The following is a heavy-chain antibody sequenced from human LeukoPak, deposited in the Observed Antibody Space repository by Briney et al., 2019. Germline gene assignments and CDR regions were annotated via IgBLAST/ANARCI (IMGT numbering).Heavy chain of an antibody. CDR3: TKGYDSSGYYSPIAY. CDR2: IAYDGNNK. CDR1: GFTVSTNY. Sequence: GGSLRLSCAASGFTVSTNYMSWVRQAPGKGLEWVAVIAYDGNNKYYGDSVKGRFTISRDNSKNTLYLQMNSLTTEDTALYYCTKGYDSSGYYSPIAYWGQGTLVTVSS. J-gene: IGHJ4*02. D-gene: IGHD3-22*01. V-gene: IGHV3-30*18.